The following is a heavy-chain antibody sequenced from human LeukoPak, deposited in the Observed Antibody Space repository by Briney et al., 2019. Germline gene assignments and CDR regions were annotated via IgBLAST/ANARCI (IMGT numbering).Heavy chain of an antibody. J-gene: IGHJ5*02. D-gene: IGHD3-10*01. CDR3: TRDRAGTQSWVEFDL. CDR1: GFSVSSTY. CDR2: IYTSGST. Sequence: PGGSLRLTCAASGFSVSSTYMSWVRQAPGKGLEWVYLIYTSGSTFYADSVMGRFTISRDNSKNTLFLQMNSLRAEDSAVYYCTRDRAGTQSWVEFDLWGQGTLVTVSS. V-gene: IGHV3-66*03.